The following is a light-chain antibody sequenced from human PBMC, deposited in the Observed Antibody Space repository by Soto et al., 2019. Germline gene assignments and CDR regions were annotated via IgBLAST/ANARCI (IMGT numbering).Light chain of an antibody. CDR1: QTVDNF. V-gene: IGKV3-11*01. Sequence: EVVLTQSPFTLSFSPGERATLSCRASQTVDNFLAWYQLKPGKAPRLLIYDATKRASGIPVRFTGSGSGTDFILTISNIEAEDVAIYYCQQRKKWPPINFGQGTRLEIK. CDR3: QQRKKWPPIN. CDR2: DAT. J-gene: IGKJ5*01.